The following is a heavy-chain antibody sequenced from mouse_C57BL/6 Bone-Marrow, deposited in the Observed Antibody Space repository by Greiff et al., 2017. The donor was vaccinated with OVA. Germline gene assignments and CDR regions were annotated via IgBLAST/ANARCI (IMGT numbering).Heavy chain of an antibody. Sequence: VKVVESGPGLVQPSQSLSITCTVSGFSLTSYGVHWVRQSPGKGLEWLGVIWSGGSTDYNAAFISRLSISKDNSKSQVFFKMNSLQADDTAIYYCARAYYSNYVSFAYWGQGTLVTVSA. V-gene: IGHV2-2*01. CDR3: ARAYYSNYVSFAY. J-gene: IGHJ3*01. D-gene: IGHD2-5*01. CDR2: IWSGGST. CDR1: GFSLTSYG.